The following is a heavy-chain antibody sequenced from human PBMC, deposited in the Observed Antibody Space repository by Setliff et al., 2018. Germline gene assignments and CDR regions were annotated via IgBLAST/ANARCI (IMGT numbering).Heavy chain of an antibody. V-gene: IGHV3-11*04. D-gene: IGHD3-10*01. J-gene: IGHJ4*02. Sequence: PGGSLRLSCAASGFTFSDLYMSWVRQVPGKGLEWLSKISGAGTTVYYADSVRGRFTISRDNAKNSVYLQMNSLRAEDSAVYYCFGAGTCSYWGQGALVTVSS. CDR1: GFTFSDLY. CDR3: FGAGTCSY. CDR2: ISGAGTTV.